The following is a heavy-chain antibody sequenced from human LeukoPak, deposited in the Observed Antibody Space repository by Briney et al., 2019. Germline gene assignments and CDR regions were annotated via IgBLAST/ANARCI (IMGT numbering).Heavy chain of an antibody. V-gene: IGHV3-9*01. D-gene: IGHD3-22*01. CDR3: ATYSSLNRREFQY. J-gene: IGHJ1*01. Sequence: PGRSLRLSCAASGFTFDDYAMHWVRQAPGKGLEWVSGISWNSGRIGYVDSVKGRFTISRDNAKNSLYLQMNSLRAEDTAVYYCATYSSLNRREFQYWGQGTLLTVSS. CDR1: GFTFDDYA. CDR2: ISWNSGRI.